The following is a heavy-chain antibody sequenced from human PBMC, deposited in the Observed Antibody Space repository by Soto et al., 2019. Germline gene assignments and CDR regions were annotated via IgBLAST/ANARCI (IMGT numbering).Heavy chain of an antibody. CDR1: GGSFSVYY. D-gene: IGHD1-1*01. CDR2: IYYSGST. V-gene: IGHV4-59*01. J-gene: IGHJ4*02. CDR3: ARLATRYYFDY. Sequence: PSETLSLTCAVHGGSFSVYYWSWIRQPPGKGLEWIGYIYYSGSTNYNPSLKSRVTISVDTSKNQFSLKMSSVTAADTAVYYCARLATRYYFDYWGQGTLVT.